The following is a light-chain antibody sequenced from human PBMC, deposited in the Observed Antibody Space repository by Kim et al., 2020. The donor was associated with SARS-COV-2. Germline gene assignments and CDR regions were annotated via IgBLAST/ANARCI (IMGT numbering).Light chain of an antibody. CDR2: EDN. CDR3: QSYDSNSVI. V-gene: IGLV6-57*03. Sequence: NFMLTQPHSVSESPGKTVTISCTRSSGDTASNYVQWYQQRPGSAPTTVIYEDNQRPSGVPDRFSGSIDSSSNSASLSISGLKTEDEADYYCQSYDSNSVIFGGGTQLTVL. CDR1: SGDTASNY. J-gene: IGLJ2*01.